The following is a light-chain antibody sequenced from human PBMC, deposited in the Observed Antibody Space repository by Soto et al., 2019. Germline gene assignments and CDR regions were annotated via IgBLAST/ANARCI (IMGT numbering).Light chain of an antibody. CDR1: SSDVGSYNL. CDR2: EVD. CDR3: CSYAASRTYV. J-gene: IGLJ1*01. V-gene: IGLV2-23*02. Sequence: QSALTQPASVSGSPGQSITISCTGTSSDVGSYNLVSWYQQHPDKAPKLMIYEVDKRPSGVSNRFSASKSGNTASLTISGLHTEDEADYYCCSYAASRTYVFGTGTKLTVL.